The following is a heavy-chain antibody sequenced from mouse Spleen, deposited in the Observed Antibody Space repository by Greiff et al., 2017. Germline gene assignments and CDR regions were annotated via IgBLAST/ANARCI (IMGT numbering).Heavy chain of an antibody. CDR1: GFNIKDYY. Sequence: VHVKQSGAELVKPGASVKLSCTASGFNIKDYYMHWVKQRTEQGLEWIGRIDPEDGETKYAPKFQGKATITADTSSNTAYLQLSSLTSEDTAVYYCASPYYYGSTHYAMDYWGQGTSVTVSS. J-gene: IGHJ4*01. V-gene: IGHV14-2*01. D-gene: IGHD1-1*01. CDR3: ASPYYYGSTHYAMDY. CDR2: IDPEDGET.